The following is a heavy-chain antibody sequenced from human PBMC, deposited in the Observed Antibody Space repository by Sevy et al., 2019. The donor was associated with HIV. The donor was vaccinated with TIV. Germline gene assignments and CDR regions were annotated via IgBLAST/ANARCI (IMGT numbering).Heavy chain of an antibody. J-gene: IGHJ4*01. D-gene: IGHD2-15*01. CDR3: SRAYCSGGRCYSLAY. CDR1: GYTFTSYR. CDR2: ISAHNGDT. Sequence: ASVKVSCKASGYTFTSYRIYWVRQAPGQGLESMGWISAHNGDTNYAQKFQGRLTMITDTSTTTAYMNLRSLRSDDTALYYCSRAYCSGGRCYSLAYWGHGTLVTVSS. V-gene: IGHV1-18*01.